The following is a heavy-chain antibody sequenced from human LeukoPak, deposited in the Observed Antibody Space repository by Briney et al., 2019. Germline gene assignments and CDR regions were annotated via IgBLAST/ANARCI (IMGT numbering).Heavy chain of an antibody. D-gene: IGHD2-15*01. V-gene: IGHV1-2*02. J-gene: IGHJ4*02. CDR3: AREQILGYCSGGSCYGSPGGVDY. CDR1: GYTFTGYY. CDR2: INPNSSGT. Sequence: ASVKVSCKASGYTFTGYYMHWVRQAPGQGLEWMGWINPNSSGTNYAQKFQGRVTMTRDTSISTAYMELSRLRSDDTAVYYCAREQILGYCSGGSCYGSPGGVDYWGQGTLVTVSS.